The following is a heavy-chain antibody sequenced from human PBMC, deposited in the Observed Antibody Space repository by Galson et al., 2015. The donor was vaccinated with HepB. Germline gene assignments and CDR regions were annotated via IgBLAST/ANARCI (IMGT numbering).Heavy chain of an antibody. D-gene: IGHD6-19*01. CDR2: ISSSGGTT. CDR3: VKEGAVADFDY. J-gene: IGHJ4*02. CDR1: GFTFSVYA. V-gene: IGHV3-64D*06. Sequence: SLRLSCAASGFTFSVYAMHWVRQAPGKRLEHVSAISSSGGTTYYADSVKGRFSIYRDSSKNTLYLQMNSLRGEDTAVYYCVKEGAVADFDYWGQGTLVTVSS.